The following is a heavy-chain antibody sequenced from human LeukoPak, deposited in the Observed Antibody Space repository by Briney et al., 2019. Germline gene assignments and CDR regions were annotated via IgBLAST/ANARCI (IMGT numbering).Heavy chain of an antibody. Sequence: ASVKVSCKASGYTFTGYYMHWVRQAPGQGLEWMGWINPNSGGTNYAQKFQGRVTMTRDTSISTAYMELSRLRSDDTAVYYCAIVSYYDSSDTMGYWGQGTLVTVSS. D-gene: IGHD3-22*01. CDR3: AIVSYYDSSDTMGY. J-gene: IGHJ4*02. V-gene: IGHV1-2*02. CDR2: INPNSGGT. CDR1: GYTFTGYY.